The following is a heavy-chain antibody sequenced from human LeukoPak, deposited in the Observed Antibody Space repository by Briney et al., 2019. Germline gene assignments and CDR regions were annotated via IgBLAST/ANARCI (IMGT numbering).Heavy chain of an antibody. J-gene: IGHJ6*02. CDR3: VRDLRPAAAGTFGYYYYGMDV. V-gene: IGHV3-21*01. D-gene: IGHD6-13*01. CDR2: ISSSSSYI. CDR1: GFTFSSYS. Sequence: GGSLRVYCAASGFTFSSYSMNWVRQAPGKGLEWVSSISSSSSYIYYADSVKGRFTISRDNAKNSLYLQMNSLRAEDTAVYYCVRDLRPAAAGTFGYYYYGMDVWGQGTTVTVSS.